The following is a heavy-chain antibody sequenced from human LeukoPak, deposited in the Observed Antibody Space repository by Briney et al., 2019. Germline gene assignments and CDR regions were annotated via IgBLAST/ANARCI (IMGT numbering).Heavy chain of an antibody. J-gene: IGHJ4*02. Sequence: ASVKVSCKASGYTLANYALNWVRQAPGQGLEWMGWINTNTGNPTYAQGFTGRFVFSLDTSVNTAYLQISSLKAEDTAIYYCARVQGYCSTTSCYPHYWGQGTLVTVSS. V-gene: IGHV7-4-1*02. CDR3: ARVQGYCSTTSCYPHY. D-gene: IGHD2-2*01. CDR2: INTNTGNP. CDR1: GYTLANYA.